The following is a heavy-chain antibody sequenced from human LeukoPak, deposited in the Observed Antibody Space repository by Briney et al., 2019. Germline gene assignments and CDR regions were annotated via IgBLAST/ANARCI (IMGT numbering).Heavy chain of an antibody. J-gene: IGHJ4*02. V-gene: IGHV5-51*01. Sequence: GESLKISCKGPGYSFTTYWIGWVRQMPGKGLEWMGIIYPGDSDTKYSPSFQGQVTISADKSIGTAYLQWSSLKASDAAIYYCARLSNNWSLDYWGQGTLSPSPQ. CDR2: IYPGDSDT. CDR1: GYSFTTYW. D-gene: IGHD1-1*01. CDR3: ARLSNNWSLDY.